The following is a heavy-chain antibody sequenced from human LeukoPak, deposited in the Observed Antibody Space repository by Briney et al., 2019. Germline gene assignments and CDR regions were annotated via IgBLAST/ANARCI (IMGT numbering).Heavy chain of an antibody. V-gene: IGHV3-33*01. D-gene: IGHD6-19*01. J-gene: IGHJ3*02. CDR3: ARDAAVAGSLLDI. Sequence: GGSLRLSCAASGFTFSSYGMHWVRQAQGKGLEWVAVIWYDGSNKYYADSVKGRFTISRDNSKNTLYLQMNSLRAEDTAVYYCARDAAVAGSLLDIWGQGTMVTVSS. CDR2: IWYDGSNK. CDR1: GFTFSSYG.